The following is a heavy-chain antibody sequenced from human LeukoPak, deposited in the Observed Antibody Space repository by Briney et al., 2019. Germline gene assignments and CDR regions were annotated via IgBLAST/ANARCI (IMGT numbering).Heavy chain of an antibody. J-gene: IGHJ6*02. CDR1: GFTFSSYD. CDR2: IDTVGNT. Sequence: GGSLRLSCAASGFTFSSYDMHWVRQATGKGLEWVSAIDTVGNTYYDGSERGRFTISREDAWNSLYLQMNSLRDGDTAVYYCIRIRTGQHQYGMDVWGQGTTVTVSS. V-gene: IGHV3-13*01. CDR3: IRIRTGQHQYGMDV. D-gene: IGHD7-27*01.